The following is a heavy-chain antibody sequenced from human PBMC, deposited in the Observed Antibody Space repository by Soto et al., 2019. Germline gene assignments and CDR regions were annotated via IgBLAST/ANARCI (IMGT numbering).Heavy chain of an antibody. Sequence: GGSLRLSCTASGFPLSSYTMNWVRQGPVQGLGWVSGIRGSGTSQYSADAVKGGGNMARDSAISTLFLQMNSRRAEDTAVYYCARTRLFEANVYPRGGFDIWGQGTRVTVSS. CDR2: IRGSGTSQ. V-gene: IGHV3-23*01. CDR1: GFPLSSYT. CDR3: ARTRLFEANVYPRGGFDI. D-gene: IGHD2-15*01. J-gene: IGHJ3*02.